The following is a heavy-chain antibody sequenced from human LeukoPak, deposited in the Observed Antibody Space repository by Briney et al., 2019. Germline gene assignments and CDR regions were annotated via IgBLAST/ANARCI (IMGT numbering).Heavy chain of an antibody. CDR3: ARHGTVTHRFDY. CDR1: GGSMSSSSYY. Sequence: SETLSLTCGVSGGSMSSSSYYWGWIRQPPGKGLEWIGSIYYSGSTYYNPSLKSRVTISVDSSKNQCSLKLSSVTAADTAVYYCARHGTVTHRFDYWGQRTLVTVSS. D-gene: IGHD4-17*01. CDR2: IYYSGST. V-gene: IGHV4-39*01. J-gene: IGHJ4*02.